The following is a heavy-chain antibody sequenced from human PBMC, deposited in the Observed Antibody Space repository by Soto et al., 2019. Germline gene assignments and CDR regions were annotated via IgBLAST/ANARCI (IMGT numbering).Heavy chain of an antibody. D-gene: IGHD6-19*01. CDR2: ISAYNGNT. CDR3: ARDTKGYSSGWYNSYYFDY. J-gene: IGHJ4*02. V-gene: IGHV1-18*01. Sequence: ASVKVSCKASGYTFTSYGISWVRQAPGQGLEWMGWISAYNGNTNYAQKLQGRVTMTTDTSTSTAYMELRSLRSDDTAVYYCARDTKGYSSGWYNSYYFDYWGQGNLVPVSS. CDR1: GYTFTSYG.